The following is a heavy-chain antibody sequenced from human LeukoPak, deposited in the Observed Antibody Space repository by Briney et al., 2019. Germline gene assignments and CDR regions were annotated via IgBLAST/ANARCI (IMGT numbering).Heavy chain of an antibody. CDR2: ISYDGSNK. CDR3: AKARYNWILYGSGSYYSDY. J-gene: IGHJ4*02. Sequence: GGSLRLSCAASGFTFSSYAMHWVRQAPGKGLEWVAVISYDGSNKYYADSVKGRFTISRDNSKNTLYLQMNSLRAEDTAVYYCAKARYNWILYGSGSYYSDYWGQGTLVTVSS. D-gene: IGHD3-10*01. V-gene: IGHV3-30-3*01. CDR1: GFTFSSYA.